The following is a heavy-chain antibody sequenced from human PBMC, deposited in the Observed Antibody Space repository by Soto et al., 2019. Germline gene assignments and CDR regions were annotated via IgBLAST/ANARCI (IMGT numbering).Heavy chain of an antibody. Sequence: PSETLSLTCAVYGGSFSGYYWSWIRHPPGKGLEWIGEINHSGSTNYNPSLKSRVTISVDTSKNQFSLKLSSVTAADTAVYYCARGVVRGVISYYYYGMDVWGQGTTVT. V-gene: IGHV4-34*01. CDR3: ARGVVRGVISYYYYGMDV. D-gene: IGHD3-10*01. CDR1: GGSFSGYY. J-gene: IGHJ6*02. CDR2: INHSGST.